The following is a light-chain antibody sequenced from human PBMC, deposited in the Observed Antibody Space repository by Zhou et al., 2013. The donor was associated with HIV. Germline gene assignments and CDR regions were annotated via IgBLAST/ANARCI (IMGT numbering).Light chain of an antibody. CDR2: KVS. CDR3: QQYNNYSPT. CDR1: QSISNW. J-gene: IGKJ1*01. Sequence: DIQMTQSPSTLSASVGDRVTITCRASQSISNWLAWYQQKPGKAPKVLIYKVSNLESGVPSKFSGSGSGTEFTLTISSLQPDDFATYYCQQYNNYSPTFGQGTKIEIK. V-gene: IGKV1-5*03.